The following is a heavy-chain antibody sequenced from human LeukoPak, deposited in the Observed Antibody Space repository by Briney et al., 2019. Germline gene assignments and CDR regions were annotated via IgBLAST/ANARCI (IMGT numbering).Heavy chain of an antibody. V-gene: IGHV1-2*02. CDR2: INPNSGGT. CDR1: GYTFTGYY. CDR3: ARDDYGDYNTGNAFDI. Sequence: ASVKVSCKASGYTFTGYYMHWVRQAPGQGLEWMGWINPNSGGTNCAQKFQGRVTMTRDTSISTAYMELSRLRSDDTAVYYCARDDYGDYNTGNAFDIWGQGTMVTVSS. D-gene: IGHD4-17*01. J-gene: IGHJ3*02.